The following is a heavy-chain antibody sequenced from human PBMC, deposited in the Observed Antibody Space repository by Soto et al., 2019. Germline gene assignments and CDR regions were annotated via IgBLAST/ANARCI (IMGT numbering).Heavy chain of an antibody. CDR1: GYTFTGYA. J-gene: IGHJ4*02. Sequence: ASVKVSCKASGYTFTGYAMHWVRQAPGQRLEWMGWINAGNGNTKYSQKFQGRVTITRDTSTSTAYMELSSLRSEDTAVYYCARAVAVPADFDYWGQGTLVTVSS. CDR3: ARAVAVPADFDY. V-gene: IGHV1-3*01. CDR2: INAGNGNT. D-gene: IGHD6-19*01.